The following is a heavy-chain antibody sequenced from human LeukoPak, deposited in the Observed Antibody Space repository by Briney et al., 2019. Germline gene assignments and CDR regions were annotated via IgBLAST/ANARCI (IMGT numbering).Heavy chain of an antibody. CDR2: INHSGST. Sequence: SSETLSLTCAVYGGSFSGYYWSWIRQPPGKGLEWIGEINHSGSTNYNPSLKSRVTISVDTSKNQFSLKLSSVTAADTAVYYCARFKRITMIVVVSRSYAFDIWGQGTMVTVSS. CDR3: ARFKRITMIVVVSRSYAFDI. D-gene: IGHD3-22*01. J-gene: IGHJ3*02. V-gene: IGHV4-34*01. CDR1: GGSFSGYY.